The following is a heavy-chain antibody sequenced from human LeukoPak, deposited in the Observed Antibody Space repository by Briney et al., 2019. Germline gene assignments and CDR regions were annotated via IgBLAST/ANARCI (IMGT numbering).Heavy chain of an antibody. CDR3: GKDRSAVAATSCFDC. Sequence: GVSLGLSCAASGFTFSSFAMSWVRQAPGKGLEWVSTISGSDGSTYYADSVKGRLTISRDNSKNTVYLQMNSLRAEDTAVYYCGKDRSAVAATSCFDCWGQGTLVTVSS. J-gene: IGHJ4*02. V-gene: IGHV3-23*01. CDR2: ISGSDGST. D-gene: IGHD2-15*01. CDR1: GFTFSSFA.